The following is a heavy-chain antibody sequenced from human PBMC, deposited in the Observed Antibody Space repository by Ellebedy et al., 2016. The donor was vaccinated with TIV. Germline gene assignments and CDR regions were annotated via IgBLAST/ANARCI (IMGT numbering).Heavy chain of an antibody. CDR1: GGSISTYY. CDR2: IFYSGRT. V-gene: IGHV4-59*01. CDR3: ARGGYGYCSGGSCRYGVDV. Sequence: MPSETLSLTCTVSGGSISTYYWNWIRQPPGKGLEWIGYIFYSGRTNSNPSLKSRVTLSVDTSKNQFSLKLNSVTGADTAVYYCARGGYGYCSGGSCRYGVDVWGQGTTVTVSS. D-gene: IGHD2-15*01. J-gene: IGHJ6*02.